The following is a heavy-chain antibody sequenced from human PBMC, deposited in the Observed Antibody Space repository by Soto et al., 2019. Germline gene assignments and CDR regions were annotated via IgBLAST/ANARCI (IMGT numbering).Heavy chain of an antibody. CDR1: GFTFSSYS. CDR2: ISASGSTR. V-gene: IGHV3-48*01. Sequence: GGSLRLSCAAPGFTFSSYSMNWVRRAPGKGLEWVLFISASGSTRYYADSVKGRFTISRDNAKNSLYLQMNSLRAEDTAVYYCARATGAGTGSLDYWGQGTLVTVSS. J-gene: IGHJ4*02. CDR3: ARATGAGTGSLDY. D-gene: IGHD6-19*01.